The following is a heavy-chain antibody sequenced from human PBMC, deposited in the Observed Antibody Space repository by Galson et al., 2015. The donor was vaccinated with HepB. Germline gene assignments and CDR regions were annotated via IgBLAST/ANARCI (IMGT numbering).Heavy chain of an antibody. D-gene: IGHD2-2*01. V-gene: IGHV4-30-4*01. CDR1: GDSINNGNYF. CDR2: IYYYTGST. CDR3: ARLCSTSCYSTADS. Sequence: LSLTCFVSGDSINNGNYFWSWIRQAPGKGLEWIGYIYYYTGSTNYNPSLKSRLIISLDTSKNQFSLNLSSVTAADTAVYYCARLCSTSCYSTADSWGQGTLVTVSS. J-gene: IGHJ4*02.